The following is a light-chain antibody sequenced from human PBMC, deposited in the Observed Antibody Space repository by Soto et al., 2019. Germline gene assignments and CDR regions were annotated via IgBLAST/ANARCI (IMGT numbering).Light chain of an antibody. Sequence: QSALTQPPSASGSPGQSVTISCSGTSSDIGAYKYVSWYQHHSGKVPRLIIYEVNKRPSGVPDRFSGSKSGNTASLTISRVEAGDEADYYCQVWDSSSDQVVFGGGTKVTVL. CDR3: QVWDSSSDQVV. J-gene: IGLJ2*01. CDR2: EVN. V-gene: IGLV2-8*01. CDR1: SSDIGAYKY.